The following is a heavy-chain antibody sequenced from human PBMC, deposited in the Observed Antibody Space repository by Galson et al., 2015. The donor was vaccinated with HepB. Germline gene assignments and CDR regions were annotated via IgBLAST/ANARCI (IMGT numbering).Heavy chain of an antibody. V-gene: IGHV3-7*03. CDR2: IKQDGSEK. CDR3: ARVNGYDWEDIYYFDY. Sequence: SLRLSCAASGFTFSSYWMSWVRQAPGKGLEWVANIKQDGSEKYYVDSVKGRFTIPRDNAKNSLYLQMNSLRAEDTAVYYCARVNGYDWEDIYYFDYWGQGTLVTVSS. D-gene: IGHD5-12*01. J-gene: IGHJ4*02. CDR1: GFTFSSYW.